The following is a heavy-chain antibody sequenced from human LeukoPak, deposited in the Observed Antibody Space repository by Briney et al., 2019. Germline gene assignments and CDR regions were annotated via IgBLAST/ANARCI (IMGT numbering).Heavy chain of an antibody. CDR2: INFNSGAT. D-gene: IGHD3-10*01. J-gene: IGHJ5*02. CDR3: ARVSRGLWFGELFWFDP. V-gene: IGHV1-2*02. CDR1: GYTFTGYY. Sequence: ASVKVSCKASGYTFTGYYIHWVRRAPGQGLEWMGWINFNSGATNFAQKFQGRVTMTRDTSISTAYMELSRLRSDDTAVYYCARVSRGLWFGELFWFDPWGQGTLVTVSS.